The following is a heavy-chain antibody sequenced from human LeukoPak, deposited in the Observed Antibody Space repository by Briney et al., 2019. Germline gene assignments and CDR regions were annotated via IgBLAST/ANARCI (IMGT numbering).Heavy chain of an antibody. Sequence: PSETLSLTCTVSGGSISSSSYYWGWIRQPPGKGLEWIGSIYYSGSTYYNPSLKSRVTISVDTSKNQFSLKLSSVTAADTAVYYCARVYRDSTMGSRFDPWGQGTLVTVSS. D-gene: IGHD2-2*01. J-gene: IGHJ5*02. CDR1: GGSISSSSYY. CDR2: IYYSGST. V-gene: IGHV4-39*07. CDR3: ARVYRDSTMGSRFDP.